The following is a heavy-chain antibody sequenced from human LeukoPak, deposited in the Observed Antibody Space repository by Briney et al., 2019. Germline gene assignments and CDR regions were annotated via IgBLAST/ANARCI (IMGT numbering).Heavy chain of an antibody. CDR2: ISGSGGST. V-gene: IGHV3-23*01. J-gene: IGHJ4*02. CDR1: GFTFSTYS. CDR3: AKSRGSSWNNFDY. D-gene: IGHD6-13*01. Sequence: PGGSLRLSCAASGFTFSTYSMSWVRQAPGKGLEWVSTISGSGGSTYYADSVKGRFTISKDNSKNTLYLQMNTLRAEDTAVYYCAKSRGSSWNNFDYWGQGTLVTVSS.